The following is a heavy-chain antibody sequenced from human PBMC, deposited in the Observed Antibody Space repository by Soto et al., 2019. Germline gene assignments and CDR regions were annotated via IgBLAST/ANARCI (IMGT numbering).Heavy chain of an antibody. V-gene: IGHV4-59*08. D-gene: IGHD4-4*01. CDR1: GGSISSYY. CDR3: ATTRPRDDYSENGPVFDYMDV. CDR2: IYYSGST. J-gene: IGHJ6*03. Sequence: PSETLSLTCTVSGGSISSYYWSWIRQPPGKGLEWIGYIYYSGSTNYNPSLKSRVTISVDTSKNQFSLKLSSVTAADTAVYYCATTRPRDDYSENGPVFDYMDVWGKGTTVTVSS.